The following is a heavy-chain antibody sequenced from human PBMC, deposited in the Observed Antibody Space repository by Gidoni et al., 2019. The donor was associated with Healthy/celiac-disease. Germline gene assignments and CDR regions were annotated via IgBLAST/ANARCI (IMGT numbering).Heavy chain of an antibody. V-gene: IGHV5-51*03. J-gene: IGHJ4*02. CDR3: ARRGYCSGGSCQRTFDY. CDR1: GYSFTRYW. Sequence: EVQLVQSGAEVKKPGESLKISCQVSGYSFTRYWIGWVRQMPGKGLEWIGIIYPGDSDTRYSPSFQCQVTISADKSISTAYLQWSSLKASDTAMYYCARRGYCSGGSCQRTFDYWGQGTLVTVSS. CDR2: IYPGDSDT. D-gene: IGHD2-15*01.